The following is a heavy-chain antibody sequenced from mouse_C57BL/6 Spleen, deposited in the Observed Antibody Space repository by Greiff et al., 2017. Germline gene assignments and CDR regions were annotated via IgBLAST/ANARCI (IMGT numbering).Heavy chain of an antibody. Sequence: EVMLVESGGGWVQPGGSLSLSCAASGFTFTDYYMSWVRQPPGKALEWLGFIRNKANGYTSAYSASVKGRFTISRDNSQKILYLQMNALRAEDSATYYCARYIAYGSSLDYWGQGTTLTVSS. D-gene: IGHD1-1*01. J-gene: IGHJ2*01. V-gene: IGHV7-3*01. CDR1: GFTFTDYY. CDR3: ARYIAYGSSLDY. CDR2: IRNKANGYTS.